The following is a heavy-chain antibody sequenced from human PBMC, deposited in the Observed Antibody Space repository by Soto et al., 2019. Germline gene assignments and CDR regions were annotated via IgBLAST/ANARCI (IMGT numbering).Heavy chain of an antibody. Sequence: EVQLLESGGGLVQPGGSLRLSCAASGFTFSSYAMSWVRQAPGKGLEWVSAISGSGGSTYYADSVKGRFTISRDNSKNKLYLQMNSLRAEDTAVYYCAKEPQPLAVAGNDAFDIWGQGTMVTVSS. CDR1: GFTFSSYA. J-gene: IGHJ3*02. CDR2: ISGSGGST. D-gene: IGHD6-19*01. V-gene: IGHV3-23*01. CDR3: AKEPQPLAVAGNDAFDI.